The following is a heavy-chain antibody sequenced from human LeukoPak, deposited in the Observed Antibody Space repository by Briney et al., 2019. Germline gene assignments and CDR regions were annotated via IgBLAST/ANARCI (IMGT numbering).Heavy chain of an antibody. CDR1: GYTFTGYY. V-gene: IGHV1-2*02. J-gene: IGHJ4*02. D-gene: IGHD1-26*01. CDR3: ARDRSSLTVGATTD. CDR2: INPNSGGT. Sequence: GASVKVSCKASGYTFTGYYMHWVRQAPGQGLEWMGWINPNSGGTNYAQKFQGRVTMTRDTSISTAYMELSRLRSDDTAVYYCARDRSSLTVGATTDWGQGTLVTVSS.